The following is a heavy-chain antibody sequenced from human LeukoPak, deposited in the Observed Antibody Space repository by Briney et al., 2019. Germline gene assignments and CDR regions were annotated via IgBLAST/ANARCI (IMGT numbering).Heavy chain of an antibody. J-gene: IGHJ5*02. V-gene: IGHV1-18*01. CDR3: ARSHYDFWSGYYFFRFDP. D-gene: IGHD3-3*01. CDR1: GYTFTSYG. Sequence: ASVKVSCKASGYTFTSYGISWVRQAPGQGLEWMGWISAYNGNTNYAQKLQGRVTMTTDTSTSTAYMELRSLRSDDTAVYYCARSHYDFWSGYYFFRFDPWGQGTLVTVSS. CDR2: ISAYNGNT.